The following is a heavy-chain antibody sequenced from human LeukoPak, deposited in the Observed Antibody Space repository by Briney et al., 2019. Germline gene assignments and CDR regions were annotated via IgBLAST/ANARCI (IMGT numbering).Heavy chain of an antibody. CDR2: ISGSGGNT. J-gene: IGHJ6*03. CDR1: GFTFTNYA. CDR3: AKGMATSSYYYYCMDV. Sequence: GGSLRLSCAASGFTFTNYAMSWVRQAPGKGLEWVSAISGSGGNTYYTDSVKGRFTISRDSSKNTLYLQMNSLRAEDTAIYYCAKGMATSSYYYYCMDVWGKGTTVTVSS. V-gene: IGHV3-23*01. D-gene: IGHD5-24*01.